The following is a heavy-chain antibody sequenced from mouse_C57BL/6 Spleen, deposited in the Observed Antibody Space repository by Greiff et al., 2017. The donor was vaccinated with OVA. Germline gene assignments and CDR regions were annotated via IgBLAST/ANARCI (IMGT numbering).Heavy chain of an antibody. CDR3: ARSGIATVVATDYAMDY. CDR1: GYTFPSYW. CDR2: IHPNSGST. D-gene: IGHD1-1*01. J-gene: IGHJ4*01. V-gene: IGHV1-64*01. Sequence: QVQLQQPGAELVKPGASVKLSCKASGYTFPSYWMHWVKQRPGQGLEWIGMIHPNSGSTNYNEKFKSKATLTVDKSSSTAYMQLSSLTSEDSAVYYCARSGIATVVATDYAMDYWGQGTSVTVSS.